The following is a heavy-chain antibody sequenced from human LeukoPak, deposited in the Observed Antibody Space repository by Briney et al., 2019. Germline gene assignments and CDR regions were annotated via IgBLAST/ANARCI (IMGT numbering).Heavy chain of an antibody. V-gene: IGHV4-34*01. CDR1: GGSFSGYY. D-gene: IGHD3-10*01. CDR3: ARVGEYYYGSEVYYFDY. J-gene: IGHJ4*02. CDR2: INHSGST. Sequence: SETLSLTCAVYGGSFSGYYWTWIRQPPGKGLEWIGEINHSGSTTYKPSLKSRVTISVDTSKNHFSLRLTSVTAADTAVYYCARVGEYYYGSEVYYFDYWGQGTLVTVSS.